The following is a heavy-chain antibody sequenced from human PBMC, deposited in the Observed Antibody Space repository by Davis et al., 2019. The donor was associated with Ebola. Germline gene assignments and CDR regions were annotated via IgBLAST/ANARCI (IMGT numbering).Heavy chain of an antibody. D-gene: IGHD6-19*01. V-gene: IGHV3-48*02. J-gene: IGHJ5*02. Sequence: PGGSLRLSCAASGFTFSSYSMNWVRQAPGKGLEWVSYISSSSSTIYYADSVKGRFTISRDNAKNSLYLQMNSLRDEDTAVYYCARKIAVAGTVLGWFDPWGQGTLVTVSS. CDR2: ISSSSSTI. CDR1: GFTFSSYS. CDR3: ARKIAVAGTVLGWFDP.